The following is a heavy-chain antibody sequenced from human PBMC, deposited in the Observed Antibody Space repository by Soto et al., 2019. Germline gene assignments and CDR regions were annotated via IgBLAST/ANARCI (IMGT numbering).Heavy chain of an antibody. CDR1: GGSISSYY. D-gene: IGHD4-17*01. Sequence: SEALSLTCTVSGGSISSYYWNWIRQPPGKGLEWIGYIYYSGSTNYNPSLKSRVTISVDTSKNQFSLKLSSVTAADTALYYCARRAVTSPYYYYYMDVWGKGTTVTVSS. V-gene: IGHV4-59*08. CDR3: ARRAVTSPYYYYYMDV. J-gene: IGHJ6*03. CDR2: IYYSGST.